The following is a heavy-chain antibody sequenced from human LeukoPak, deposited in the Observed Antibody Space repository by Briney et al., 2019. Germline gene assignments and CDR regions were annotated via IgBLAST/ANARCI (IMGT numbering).Heavy chain of an antibody. J-gene: IGHJ4*02. D-gene: IGHD3-10*01. V-gene: IGHV1-18*01. Sequence: ASVKVSCKASGYTFTSYGISWVRQAPGRGLEWMGWISAYNGNTNYAQKLQGRVTMTTDTSTSTAYMELRSLRSDDTAVYYCARDPRYYGSGSSQDYWGQGTLVTVSS. CDR1: GYTFTSYG. CDR2: ISAYNGNT. CDR3: ARDPRYYGSGSSQDY.